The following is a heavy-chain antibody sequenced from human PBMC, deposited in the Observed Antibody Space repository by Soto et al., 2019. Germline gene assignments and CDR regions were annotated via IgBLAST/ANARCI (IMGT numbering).Heavy chain of an antibody. CDR3: AKATATSGGAFEI. D-gene: IGHD1-1*01. V-gene: IGHV3-23*01. Sequence: GESLKISCAVSGFICSSYDMSWVRQAPGKGLEWVSTILVGGSTHYEDSVKGRFTISRDTSKNTVYLQMNSLTAGDTAFYYCAKATATSGGAFEIYGQGTMVTVSS. CDR2: ILVGGST. CDR1: GFICSSYD. J-gene: IGHJ3*02.